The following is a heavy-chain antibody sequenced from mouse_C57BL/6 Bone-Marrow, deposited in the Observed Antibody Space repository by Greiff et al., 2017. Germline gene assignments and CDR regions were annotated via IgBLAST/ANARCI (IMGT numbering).Heavy chain of an antibody. J-gene: IGHJ2*01. CDR2: IHPNSGST. CDR1: GYTFTSYW. V-gene: IGHV1-64*01. Sequence: QVQLQQPGAELVKPGASVTLSCKASGYTFTSYWMHWVKQRPGQGLEWIGMIHPNSGSTNYNEKFNSKATLTVDKSSSTAYMQLSSLTSEDSAVYYCARYLNPCNCDYWGQGTTLTVSS. CDR3: ARYLNPCNCDY. D-gene: IGHD5-1*01.